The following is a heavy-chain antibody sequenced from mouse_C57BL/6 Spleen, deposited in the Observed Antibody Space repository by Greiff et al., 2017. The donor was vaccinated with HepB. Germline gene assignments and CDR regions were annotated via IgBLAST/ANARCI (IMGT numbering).Heavy chain of an antibody. V-gene: IGHV5-9*01. D-gene: IGHD2-3*01. CDR1: GFTFSSYT. CDR2: ISGGGGNT. Sequence: EVKLMESGGGLVKPGGSLKLSCAASGFTFSSYTMSWVRQTPEKRLEWVATISGGGGNTYYPDSVKGRFTISRDNAKNTLYLQMSSLRSEDTALYYCARQDGYYSWFAYWGQGTLVTVSA. J-gene: IGHJ3*01. CDR3: ARQDGYYSWFAY.